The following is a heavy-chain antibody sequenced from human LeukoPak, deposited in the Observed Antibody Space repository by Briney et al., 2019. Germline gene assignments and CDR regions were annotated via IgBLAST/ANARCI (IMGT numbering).Heavy chain of an antibody. Sequence: GRSLRLSCAASGFTLSSYGMHWVRQAPGKGLEGVAVISYDGSNKYYADSLKGRFTISRDNSKNTLYLQMNSLRAEDTAVYYCARDYSGSYYREGIDYWGQGTLVTVSS. CDR3: ARDYSGSYYREGIDY. CDR1: GFTLSSYG. J-gene: IGHJ4*02. CDR2: ISYDGSNK. V-gene: IGHV3-30*03. D-gene: IGHD1-26*01.